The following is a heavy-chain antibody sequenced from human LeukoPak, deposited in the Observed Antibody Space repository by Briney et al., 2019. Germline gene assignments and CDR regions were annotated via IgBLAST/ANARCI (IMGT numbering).Heavy chain of an antibody. D-gene: IGHD1-26*01. J-gene: IGHJ3*02. Sequence: GGSPRLSCAASGFTFSSYSMNWVRQAPGEGLEWVSYISSSSSTIYYADSVKGRFTISRDNAKNSLYLQMNSLRAEDTAVYYCARGGSYYFDAFDIWGQGTMVTVSP. CDR2: ISSSSSTI. CDR1: GFTFSSYS. CDR3: ARGGSYYFDAFDI. V-gene: IGHV3-48*01.